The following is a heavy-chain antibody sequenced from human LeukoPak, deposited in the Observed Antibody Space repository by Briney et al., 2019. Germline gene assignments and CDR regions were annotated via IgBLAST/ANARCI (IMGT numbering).Heavy chain of an antibody. CDR3: ARARYSSGWYLG. CDR2: ISSSSSYI. J-gene: IGHJ4*02. Sequence: KPGGSLRLSCAASGFTFSSYSMNRVRQAPGKGLEWVSSISSSSSYIYYADSVKGRFTISRDNAKNSLYLQMNSLRAEDTAVYYCARARYSSGWYLGWGQGTLVTVSS. V-gene: IGHV3-21*01. CDR1: GFTFSSYS. D-gene: IGHD6-19*01.